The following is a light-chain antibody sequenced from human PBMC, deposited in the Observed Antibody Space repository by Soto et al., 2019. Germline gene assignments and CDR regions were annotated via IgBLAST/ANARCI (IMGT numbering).Light chain of an antibody. CDR1: QSVSNN. CDR3: QQYNNWWT. J-gene: IGKJ1*01. V-gene: IGKV3-15*01. Sequence: EIVMTQSPATLSVSPGERATLSCRASQSVSNNLAWYQKKPGQAPRLLIYGASTRATGIPARFSGSGSGTECTLTISSLQSEDFAFYYCQQYNNWWTVGQGSRVDIK. CDR2: GAS.